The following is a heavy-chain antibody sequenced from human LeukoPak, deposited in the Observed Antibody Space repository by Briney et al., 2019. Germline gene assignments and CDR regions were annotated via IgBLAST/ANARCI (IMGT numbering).Heavy chain of an antibody. CDR3: ARSGLGAAAGTFDY. CDR2: INSDGSST. CDR1: GFTFSSYW. V-gene: IGHV3-74*01. Sequence: PGGSLRLSCAASGFTFSSYWMHWVRQAPGEGLVWVSRINSDGSSTSYADSVKGRFTISRDNAKNTLYLQMNSLRAEDTAVYYCARSGLGAAAGTFDYWGQGTLVTVSS. J-gene: IGHJ4*02. D-gene: IGHD6-13*01.